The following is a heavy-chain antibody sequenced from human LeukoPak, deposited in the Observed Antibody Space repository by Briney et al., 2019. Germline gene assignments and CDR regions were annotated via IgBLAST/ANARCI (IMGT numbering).Heavy chain of an antibody. CDR2: IYYSGST. V-gene: IGHV4-39*02. D-gene: IGHD2-2*02. CDR1: GGSISSSSYY. Sequence: PSETLSLTCTVSGGSISSSSYYWGWIRQPPGKGLEWIGSIYYSGSTYYNPSLKSRVTISVDTSKNQFSLNLISVTAADTAVYYCARESCSSTSCYTRVAFDIWGQGTMVTVSS. CDR3: ARESCSSTSCYTRVAFDI. J-gene: IGHJ3*02.